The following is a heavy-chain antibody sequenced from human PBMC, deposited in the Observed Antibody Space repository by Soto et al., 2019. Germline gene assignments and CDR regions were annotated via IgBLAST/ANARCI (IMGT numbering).Heavy chain of an antibody. CDR3: ARGGVQLARTFDY. J-gene: IGHJ4*02. Sequence: LRLSCAASGFTFSNFAMYWVRQAPGKGLEYVSGVSSNGGSTFYATSVKGRFTISRDNSKNTLYLQMGSLGAEDMAVYYCARGGVQLARTFDYWGQGTLVTVSS. CDR1: GFTFSNFA. V-gene: IGHV3-64*01. CDR2: VSSNGGST. D-gene: IGHD6-6*01.